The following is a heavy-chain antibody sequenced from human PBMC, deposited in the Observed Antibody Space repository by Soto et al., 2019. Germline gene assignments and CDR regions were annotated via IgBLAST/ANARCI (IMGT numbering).Heavy chain of an antibody. CDR2: IDSRSSTI. CDR3: ARDSMFGSGRYYFDS. J-gene: IGHJ4*02. V-gene: IGHV3-48*02. CDR1: GFGFSVYH. D-gene: IGHD2-15*01. Sequence: GGSLRLSCATSGFGFSVYHMNWVRQAPGKGLEWVSYIDSRSSTIFYADSVRGRFTVSRDNAKNSLFLQMDSLRDEDAAVYFCARDSMFGSGRYYFDSWGQGALVTVSS.